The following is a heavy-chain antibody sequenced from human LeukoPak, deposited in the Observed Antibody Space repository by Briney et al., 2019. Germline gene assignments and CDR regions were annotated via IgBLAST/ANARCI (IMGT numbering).Heavy chain of an antibody. CDR1: GFTFSSYE. D-gene: IGHD1-14*01. CDR2: ISSSGSTI. V-gene: IGHV3-48*03. Sequence: GGSLRLSCAASGFTFSSYEMNWVRQAPGKGLEWVSYISSSGSTIYYADSVKGRFTISRDNAKNSLYLQMNSLRAEDTAVYYCARERAGLFYCGMDVWGQGTTVTVSS. CDR3: ARERAGLFYCGMDV. J-gene: IGHJ6*02.